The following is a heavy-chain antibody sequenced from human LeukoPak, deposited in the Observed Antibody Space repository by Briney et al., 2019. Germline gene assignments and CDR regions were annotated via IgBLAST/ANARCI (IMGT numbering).Heavy chain of an antibody. CDR3: ARESEAVAGSADNWFDP. V-gene: IGHV4-59*01. D-gene: IGHD6-19*01. J-gene: IGHJ5*02. Sequence: SETLSLTCTVSGGSIISFYWSWIRQVPGEGLERVGYIFYTGTTYYNPSLKSRVTISVDTSKNQFSLRLSSVTAADTAVYYCARESEAVAGSADNWFDPWGQGTLVTVSS. CDR1: GGSIISFY. CDR2: IFYTGTT.